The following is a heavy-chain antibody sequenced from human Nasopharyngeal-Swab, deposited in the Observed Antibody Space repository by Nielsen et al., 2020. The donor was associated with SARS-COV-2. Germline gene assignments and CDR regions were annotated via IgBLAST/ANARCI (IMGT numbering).Heavy chain of an antibody. Sequence: SETLSLTCSVSGGSVRGDRESFYWSCIRQPPGKGLEWIGHVFYSGSTNYNPSLKSRVTISVDKSKNQFSLKLSSVTAADTAVYYCARGVVLMVYAIGYYYYMDVWGKGTTVTVSS. D-gene: IGHD2-8*01. CDR2: VFYSGST. CDR3: ARGVVLMVYAIGYYYYMDV. CDR1: GGSVRGDRESFY. J-gene: IGHJ6*03. V-gene: IGHV4-61*01.